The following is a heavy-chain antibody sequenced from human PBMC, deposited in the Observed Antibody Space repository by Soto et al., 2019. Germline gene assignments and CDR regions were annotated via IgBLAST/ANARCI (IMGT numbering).Heavy chain of an antibody. CDR3: ARDYYYGSGNYYRADYYHYGMDV. CDR1: GVTVTSYY. V-gene: IGHV3-53*01. J-gene: IGHJ6*02. CDR2: IYTGGNT. D-gene: IGHD3-10*01. Sequence: XGSLRLSCAASGVTVTSYYMSWVRQAPGKGLDWVSLIYTGGNTNYADSVKGRFTISRDNSKNTLYLQMNSLRAEDTAVYYCARDYYYGSGNYYRADYYHYGMDVWGHGPTVTVSS.